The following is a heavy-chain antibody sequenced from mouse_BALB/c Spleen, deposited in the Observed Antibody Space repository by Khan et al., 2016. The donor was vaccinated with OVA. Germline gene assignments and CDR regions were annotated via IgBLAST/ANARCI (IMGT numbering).Heavy chain of an antibody. J-gene: IGHJ4*01. CDR1: GFSLTNYG. Sequence: VQLQQSGPGLVAPSQSLSITCTISGFSLTNYGIHWVRQPPGKGLEWLVMIWSDGSTTYNSALKSRLTIRKDNSKSQVFLKMNSRQTDDTAMYFCARQPYYHYNIMDYWGQGTAVTVSS. D-gene: IGHD1-1*02. CDR3: ARQPYYHYNIMDY. V-gene: IGHV2-6-1*01. CDR2: IWSDGST.